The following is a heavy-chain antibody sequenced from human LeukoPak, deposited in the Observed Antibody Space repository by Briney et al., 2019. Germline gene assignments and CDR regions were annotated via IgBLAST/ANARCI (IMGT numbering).Heavy chain of an antibody. D-gene: IGHD2-2*01. J-gene: IGHJ4*02. CDR1: GYTLTELS. V-gene: IGHV1-2*04. CDR2: INPNSGGT. Sequence: GASVKVSCKVSGYTLTELSMHWVRQAPGQGLEWMGWINPNSGGTNYAQKFQGWVTMTRDTSISTAYMELSRLRSDDTAVYYCARGSGYCSSTSCPSLPFDYWGQGTLVTVSS. CDR3: ARGSGYCSSTSCPSLPFDY.